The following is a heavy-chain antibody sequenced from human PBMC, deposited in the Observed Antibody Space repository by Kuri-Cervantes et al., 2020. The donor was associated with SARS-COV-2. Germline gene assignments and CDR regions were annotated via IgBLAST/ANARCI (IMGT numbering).Heavy chain of an antibody. CDR2: INPNSGGT. J-gene: IGHJ4*02. V-gene: IGHV1-2*04. CDR1: GYTFTSYG. CDR3: ATGRGYISGWPNNPFDY. D-gene: IGHD6-19*01. Sequence: VKVSCKASGYTFTSYGISWVRQAPGQGLEWMGWINPNSGGTNYAQKFQGWVTMTRDTSISTAYMELSRLTSDDTAVYYCATGRGYISGWPNNPFDYWGQGTLVTVSS.